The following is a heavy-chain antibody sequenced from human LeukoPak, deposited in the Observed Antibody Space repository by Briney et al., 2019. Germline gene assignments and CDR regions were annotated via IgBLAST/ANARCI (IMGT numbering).Heavy chain of an antibody. Sequence: GGSLRLSCAASGFTFSSYSMNWVRQAPGKGLEWVSYISSSSSTIYYADSVKGRFTISRDNAKNSLYLQMNSLRDEDTAVYYCARATVYYDSSGYYGFDYWGQGTRVTVSS. CDR2: ISSSSSTI. CDR1: GFTFSSYS. D-gene: IGHD3-22*01. J-gene: IGHJ4*02. CDR3: ARATVYYDSSGYYGFDY. V-gene: IGHV3-48*02.